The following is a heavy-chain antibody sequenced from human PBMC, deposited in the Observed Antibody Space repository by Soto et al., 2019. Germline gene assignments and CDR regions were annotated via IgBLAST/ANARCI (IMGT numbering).Heavy chain of an antibody. CDR1: GFTFSSYA. V-gene: IGHV3-64*01. D-gene: IGHD4-17*01. Sequence: GGSLRLSCAASGFTFSSYAMHWVRQAPGKGLEYVSAISSNGGSTYYANSVKGRFTISRDNSKNTLYLQMGSLRAEDMAVYYCARDPNPEVTVTDYYYYYMDVWGKGTTVTVSS. J-gene: IGHJ6*03. CDR3: ARDPNPEVTVTDYYYYYMDV. CDR2: ISSNGGST.